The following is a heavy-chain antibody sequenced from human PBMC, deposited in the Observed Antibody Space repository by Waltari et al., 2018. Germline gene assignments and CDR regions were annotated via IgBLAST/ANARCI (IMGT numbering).Heavy chain of an antibody. Sequence: EVQLVESGGGLVQHGGSLSLSCAASGFTFSSFWLHWVRQAPGKGLVLVSRINMNGSPAGYADSVKGRFTISRDNAKDTLYLQMSSLRAEDTAVYYCARTSDNQYDSSGYNWDYWGQGTLVTVSS. CDR3: ARTSDNQYDSSGYNWDY. J-gene: IGHJ4*02. CDR1: GFTFSSFW. D-gene: IGHD3-22*01. CDR2: INMNGSPA. V-gene: IGHV3-74*01.